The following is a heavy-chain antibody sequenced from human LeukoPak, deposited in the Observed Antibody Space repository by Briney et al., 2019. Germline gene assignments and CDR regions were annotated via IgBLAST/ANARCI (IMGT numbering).Heavy chain of an antibody. D-gene: IGHD3-22*01. Sequence: PGGSLRLSCAASGFTFSSYAMTWIRQAPGRGLEWVSYSGSSGTTIYYADSVKGRFTISRDNAKNSLYLQMNSLRAEDTAVYHCARVPKSHYYDSSGYYYDFWGQGALVTVSS. J-gene: IGHJ4*02. CDR1: GFTFSSYA. V-gene: IGHV3-11*01. CDR2: SGSSGTTI. CDR3: ARVPKSHYYDSSGYYYDF.